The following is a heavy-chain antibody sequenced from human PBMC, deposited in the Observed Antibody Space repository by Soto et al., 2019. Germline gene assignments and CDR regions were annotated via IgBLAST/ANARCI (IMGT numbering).Heavy chain of an antibody. CDR2: IIPIFGTA. CDR3: ALTYNKYSSSHYGMDV. D-gene: IGHD6-6*01. CDR1: GGTFSSYA. V-gene: IGHV1-69*01. J-gene: IGHJ6*02. Sequence: QVQLVQSGAEVKKPGSSVKVSCKASGGTFSSYAISWVRQAPGQGLEWMGGIIPIFGTANYAQKFQGRVTITADESTSTAYMELSSLRSEDTAVYYCALTYNKYSSSHYGMDVWGQGTTVTVSS.